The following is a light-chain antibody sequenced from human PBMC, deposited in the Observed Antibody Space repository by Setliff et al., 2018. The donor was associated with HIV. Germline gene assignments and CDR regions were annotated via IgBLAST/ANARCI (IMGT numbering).Light chain of an antibody. CDR1: SSDVGRYNL. Sequence: QSALTQPASVSGSPGQSITTAWEWTSSDVGRYNLVSWYQQHPGKAPKLMIYQATKRPSGVSNRFSGSKSGNTASLTISGLQAEDEADYYCCSNTGSNTYVFGTGTKVTVL. CDR3: CSNTGSNTYV. J-gene: IGLJ1*01. CDR2: QAT. V-gene: IGLV2-23*01.